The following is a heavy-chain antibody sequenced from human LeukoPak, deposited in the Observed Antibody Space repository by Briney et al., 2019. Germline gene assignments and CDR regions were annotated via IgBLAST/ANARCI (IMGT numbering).Heavy chain of an antibody. Sequence: SETLSLTCTVSGGSISSGSYYWSWIRQPAGKGLEWIGRIYTSGRINYSPSPKSRVTISVDTSKSQFSLKLSSVTAADTAVYYWARTLERHAPGDYWGQGTLVTVSS. J-gene: IGHJ4*02. CDR2: IYTSGRI. CDR3: ARTLERHAPGDY. V-gene: IGHV4-61*02. CDR1: GGSISSGSYY. D-gene: IGHD1-1*01.